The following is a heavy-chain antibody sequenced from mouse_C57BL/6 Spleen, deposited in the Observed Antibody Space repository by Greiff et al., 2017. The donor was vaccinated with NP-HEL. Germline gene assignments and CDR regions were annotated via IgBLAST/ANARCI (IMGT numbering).Heavy chain of an antibody. V-gene: IGHV1-4*01. CDR1: GYTFTSYT. J-gene: IGHJ1*03. Sequence: QVQLQQSGAELARPGASVKMSCKASGYTFTSYTMHWVNQRPGQGLEWIGYINPSSGYTKYNQKFKDKATLTADKSSSTAYMHLSSLTSEDSAVYYCARKGTSVVGYFDVWGTGTTVTVSS. CDR3: ARKGTSVVGYFDV. D-gene: IGHD1-1*01. CDR2: INPSSGYT.